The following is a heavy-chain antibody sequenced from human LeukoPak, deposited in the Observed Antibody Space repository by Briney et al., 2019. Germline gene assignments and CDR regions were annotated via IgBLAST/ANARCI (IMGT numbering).Heavy chain of an antibody. D-gene: IGHD3-10*01. J-gene: IGHJ6*03. CDR1: GGSISSYY. CDR3: ARVHYQYYMDV. Sequence: SETLSLTCTVSGGSISSYYWSWIRQPPGKGLEWIGYIYYSGSTNYNPSLKSRVTISVDTSKNQFSLKLSSVTAADTAVYYCARVHYQYYMDVWGEGTTVTVSS. V-gene: IGHV4-59*01. CDR2: IYYSGST.